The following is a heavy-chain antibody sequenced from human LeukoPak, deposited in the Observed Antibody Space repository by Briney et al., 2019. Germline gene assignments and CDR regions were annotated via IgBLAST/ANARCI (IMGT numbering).Heavy chain of an antibody. Sequence: GGSLRLSCAASGFTVSSNYMSWVRQAPGKGLEWVSVIYGGGSTYYADSVKGRFTISRDNAKNSVFLQMSSLRDEDTAVYYCARDRPNILGLDPWGQGTLVTVSS. CDR3: ARDRPNILGLDP. J-gene: IGHJ5*02. V-gene: IGHV3-53*01. D-gene: IGHD2/OR15-2a*01. CDR2: IYGGGST. CDR1: GFTVSSNY.